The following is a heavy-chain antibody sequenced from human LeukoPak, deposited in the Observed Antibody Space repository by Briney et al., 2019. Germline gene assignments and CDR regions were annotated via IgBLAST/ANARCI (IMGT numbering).Heavy chain of an antibody. CDR1: GDSISSYY. CDR3: ASWGGDYGDAFDI. D-gene: IGHD4-17*01. Sequence: SETLSLTCTVSGDSISSYYWSWIRQPPGKGLEWIGHIYYSGSTNYNPSLKSRVTISVDTSKNQFSLKLSSVTAADTAVYYCASWGGDYGDAFDIWGQGTMVTVSS. J-gene: IGHJ3*02. V-gene: IGHV4-59*01. CDR2: IYYSGST.